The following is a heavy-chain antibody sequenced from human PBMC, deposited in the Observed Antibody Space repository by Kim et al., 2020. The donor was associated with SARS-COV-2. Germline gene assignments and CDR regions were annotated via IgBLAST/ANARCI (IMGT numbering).Heavy chain of an antibody. CDR1: GYTFTSYA. CDR2: INTNTGNP. V-gene: IGHV7-4-1*02. J-gene: IGHJ6*02. CDR3: ARPASFPYDILTGLSTSYYYYGMDV. Sequence: ASVKVSCKASGYTFTSYAMNWVRQAPGQRLEWMGWINTNTGNPTYAQGFTGRFVFSLDTSVSTAYLQISSLKAEDTAVYYCARPASFPYDILTGLSTSYYYYGMDVWGQGTTVTVSS. D-gene: IGHD3-9*01.